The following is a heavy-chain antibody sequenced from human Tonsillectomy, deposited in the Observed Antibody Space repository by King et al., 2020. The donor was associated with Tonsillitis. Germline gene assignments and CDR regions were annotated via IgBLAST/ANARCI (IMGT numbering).Heavy chain of an antibody. Sequence: VQLQESGPGLVKPSETLSLTCAVSGYPVSSDFYWGWIRQPPGKGLEWIASIYHSGSTYYNPSLKSRATISVDTSENQFSLKLNSVTAAETAVDYCARVCSFKSGYDLLVNFDYWGQGTLVTVSS. CDR3: ARVCSFKSGYDLLVNFDY. J-gene: IGHJ4*02. CDR2: IYHSGST. D-gene: IGHD5-12*01. V-gene: IGHV4-38-2*01. CDR1: GYPVSSDFY.